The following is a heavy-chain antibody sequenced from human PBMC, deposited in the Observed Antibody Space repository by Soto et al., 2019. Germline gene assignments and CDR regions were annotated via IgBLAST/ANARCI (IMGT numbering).Heavy chain of an antibody. Sequence: QVQLVESGGGVVQPGRSLRLSCAASGFTFSSYGMHWVRQAPGKGLEWVAVISYDGSNKYYADSVKGRFTISRDNSKNRLNLPMNTLRAEDTDVYYCAKALVVVTASRSPGDGYYYYGMDVWGQGTTVTVSS. V-gene: IGHV3-30*18. J-gene: IGHJ6*02. CDR3: AKALVVVTASRSPGDGYYYYGMDV. CDR1: GFTFSSYG. CDR2: ISYDGSNK. D-gene: IGHD2-21*02.